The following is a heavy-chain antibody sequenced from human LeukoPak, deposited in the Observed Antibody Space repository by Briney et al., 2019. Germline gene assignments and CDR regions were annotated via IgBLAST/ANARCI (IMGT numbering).Heavy chain of an antibody. V-gene: IGHV3-30*18. Sequence: QSGGSLRLSCAASGFTFSNSWMTWVRQAPGKGLEWVAIISYDGSNEYYADSVKGRFTISRDNSKNTLYLQMNSLRAADTAVYYCAKGFGGSYYVYYYYYMDVWGKETTVTVSS. CDR1: GFTFSNSW. CDR3: AKGFGGSYYVYYYYYMDV. D-gene: IGHD1-26*01. J-gene: IGHJ6*03. CDR2: ISYDGSNE.